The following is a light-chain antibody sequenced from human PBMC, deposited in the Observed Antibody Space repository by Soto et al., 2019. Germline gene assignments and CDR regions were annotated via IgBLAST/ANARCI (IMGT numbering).Light chain of an antibody. CDR2: GAS. V-gene: IGKV3-20*01. J-gene: IGKJ4*01. CDR1: QSVSSSY. Sequence: EIVLTQSPGTLSLSPGERATLSCRASQSVSSSYLAWYQQKPGQAPRLLIYGASSRATGIPDRFSGSGSGTVFTLTISRLEPEDCVVYYCQPDGNLVTFGGGTKVEIK. CDR3: QPDGNLVT.